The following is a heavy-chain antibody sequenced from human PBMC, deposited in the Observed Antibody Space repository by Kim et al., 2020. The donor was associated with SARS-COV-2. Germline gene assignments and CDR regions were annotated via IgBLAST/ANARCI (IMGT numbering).Heavy chain of an antibody. CDR2: IYTSDNT. Sequence: GGSLRLSCAASGFTVSDNYMSWVRQAPGKGLEWVSVIYTSDNTYYGDSVEGRFTIPRDNSKNTVYLQMNSLRAEDTAVYYCARLRIVGAFSNWFDPWGQG. J-gene: IGHJ5*02. CDR3: ARLRIVGAFSNWFDP. CDR1: GFTVSDNY. V-gene: IGHV3-66*04. D-gene: IGHD1-26*01.